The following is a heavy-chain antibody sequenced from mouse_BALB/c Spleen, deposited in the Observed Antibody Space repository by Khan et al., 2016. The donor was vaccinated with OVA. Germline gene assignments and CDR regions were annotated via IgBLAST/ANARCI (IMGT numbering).Heavy chain of an antibody. CDR3: AKWATCYLDV. J-gene: IGHJ1*01. Sequence: QVRLQQSGAELIRPGTSVKISCKASGYTFTNYWLGWVKQRPGHGLEWIGDIYPGGTYTNYNEKFRGKATLTADTSSSTSYMQLSSPTSEDSAVYVRAKWATCYLDVWGEGTTVTVSS. CDR1: GYTFTNYW. D-gene: IGHD3-1*01. V-gene: IGHV1-63*02. CDR2: IYPGGTYT.